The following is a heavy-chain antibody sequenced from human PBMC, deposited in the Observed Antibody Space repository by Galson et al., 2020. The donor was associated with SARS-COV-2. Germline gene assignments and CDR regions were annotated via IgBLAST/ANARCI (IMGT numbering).Heavy chain of an antibody. Sequence: ASVKVSCKASGYTFTGYYMHWVRQAPGQGLEWMGWINPNSGGTNYAQKFQGRVTMTRDTSISTAYMELSRLRSDDTAVYYCARDHALIRYCSSTSCSDNWFDPWGQGTLVTVSS. V-gene: IGHV1-2*02. J-gene: IGHJ5*02. D-gene: IGHD2-2*01. CDR2: INPNSGGT. CDR3: ARDHALIRYCSSTSCSDNWFDP. CDR1: GYTFTGYY.